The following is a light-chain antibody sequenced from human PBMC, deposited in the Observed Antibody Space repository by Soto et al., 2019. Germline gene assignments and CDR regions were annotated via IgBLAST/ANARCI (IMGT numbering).Light chain of an antibody. J-gene: IGLJ2*01. CDR2: DVG. V-gene: IGLV2-14*01. CDR3: QSYDSSLSGVV. CDR1: SSDIGGYNF. Sequence: QSALTQAASVSGSPGQSITIACTGTSSDIGGYNFVSWYQQHPGKAPKLLIYDVGNRPSGVSNRCSGSKSGNTASLTISGLQAEDEADYYCQSYDSSLSGVVFGGGTKLTVL.